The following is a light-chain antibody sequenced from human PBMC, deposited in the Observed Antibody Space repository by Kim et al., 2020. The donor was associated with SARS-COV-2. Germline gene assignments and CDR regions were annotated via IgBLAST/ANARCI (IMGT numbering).Light chain of an antibody. J-gene: IGKJ1*01. Sequence: EIVLTQSPGTLSLSPGERATLSCRASQSVSSNYLAWYQQRPGQAPRLLIYGASSRATGIPDRFSGSGSGTDFTLTISRLEPEDFAVYYCQQHGNSLWTFGQGTKVDIK. CDR1: QSVSSNY. CDR2: GAS. CDR3: QQHGNSLWT. V-gene: IGKV3-20*01.